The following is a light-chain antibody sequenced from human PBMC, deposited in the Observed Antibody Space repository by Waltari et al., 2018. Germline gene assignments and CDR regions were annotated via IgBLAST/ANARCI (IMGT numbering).Light chain of an antibody. Sequence: QSVLTQPPSVSGAPGQRVTISCTGSSSNIGAGYDLHLYQHLPGTAPKLLIYGNTNRPSGVPDQFSGSKSGTSASLVITGLQAEDEANYYCQSYDTRLGAWVFGGGTKLTVL. CDR2: GNT. CDR1: SSNIGAGYD. V-gene: IGLV1-40*01. J-gene: IGLJ3*02. CDR3: QSYDTRLGAWV.